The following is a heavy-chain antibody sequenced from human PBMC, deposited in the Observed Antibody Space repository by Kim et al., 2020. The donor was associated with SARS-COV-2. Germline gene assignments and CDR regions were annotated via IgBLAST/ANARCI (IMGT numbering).Heavy chain of an antibody. J-gene: IGHJ4*02. CDR1: GGSISSSSYY. CDR3: ARHGSVVPAANLYFDY. V-gene: IGHV4-39*01. CDR2: IYYSGST. D-gene: IGHD2-2*01. Sequence: SETLSLTCTVSGGSISSSSYYWGWIRQPPGKGLEWIGSIYYSGSTYYNPSLKSRVTISVDTSKNQFSLKLSSVTAADTAVYYCARHGSVVPAANLYFDYWGQGTLVTVSS.